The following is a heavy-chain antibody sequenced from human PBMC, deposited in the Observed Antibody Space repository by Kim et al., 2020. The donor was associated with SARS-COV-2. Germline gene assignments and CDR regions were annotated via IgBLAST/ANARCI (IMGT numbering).Heavy chain of an antibody. V-gene: IGHV4-59*08. CDR1: GGSISPFY. CDR3: ARHNPAGKGPFDV. Sequence: SETLSLTCTVSGGSISPFYWTWVRQPRGMEPEWLAYVKYTGDSDTNPSLRGRITVSVDTYRNQFSLRLTSVTAADTAVYFCARHNPAGKGPFDVWGPGTLVTVSS. J-gene: IGHJ3*01. CDR2: VKYTGDS.